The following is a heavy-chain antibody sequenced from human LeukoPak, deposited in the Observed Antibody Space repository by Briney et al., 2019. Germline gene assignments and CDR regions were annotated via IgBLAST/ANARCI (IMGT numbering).Heavy chain of an antibody. V-gene: IGHV3-13*05. Sequence: QAGGSLRLSCAASGFTFSSYDMHWVRHATGKGLEWVSAIGTAGDPYYPGSVKGRFTISRENAMNSLYPQMNSLRAGDTAVYYCARATSGFFDYGGQGTLVTVSS. CDR2: IGTAGDP. CDR1: GFTFSSYD. CDR3: ARATSGFFDY. D-gene: IGHD3-22*01. J-gene: IGHJ4*02.